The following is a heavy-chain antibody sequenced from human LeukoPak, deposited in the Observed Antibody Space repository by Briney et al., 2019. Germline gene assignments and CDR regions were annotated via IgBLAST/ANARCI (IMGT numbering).Heavy chain of an antibody. Sequence: GESLQISCQGSGSIFISYWIAWVRQLPGKGLEWMGIIFPADSDTTYSPSFQGHLTISADKSTNTAYLQWSSLKASDTAMYYCARRMRHCSGGTCYYFDYWGQGTLVTVSS. CDR1: GSIFISYW. CDR3: ARRMRHCSGGTCYYFDY. D-gene: IGHD2-15*01. V-gene: IGHV5-51*01. CDR2: IFPADSDT. J-gene: IGHJ4*02.